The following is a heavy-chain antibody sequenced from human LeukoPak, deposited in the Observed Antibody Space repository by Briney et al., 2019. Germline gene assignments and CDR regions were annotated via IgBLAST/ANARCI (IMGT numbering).Heavy chain of an antibody. CDR1: GFTFSSYG. Sequence: PGGSLRLSCAASGFTFSSYGMNWVRQAPGEGLEWVSYISSSDSLKYYADSVKGRFTISRDNAKNSLYLQMNSLRAEDTAVYYCAREDYYGSGSYMRYFYYYDMDVWGQGTTVTVSS. CDR2: ISSSDSLK. D-gene: IGHD3-10*01. V-gene: IGHV3-48*03. J-gene: IGHJ6*02. CDR3: AREDYYGSGSYMRYFYYYDMDV.